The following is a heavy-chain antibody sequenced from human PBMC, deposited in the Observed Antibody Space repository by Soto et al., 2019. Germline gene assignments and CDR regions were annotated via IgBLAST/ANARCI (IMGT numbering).Heavy chain of an antibody. Sequence: ASVKVSCKASGYTFTGYYMHWVRQAPGQGLEWMGWINPNSGGTNYAQKFQGRVSMTRDTSISTAYMELSRLRSDDTAVYYCARGTFGGVIVIDYWGQGTLVTVSS. CDR3: ARGTFGGVIVIDY. CDR1: GYTFTGYY. D-gene: IGHD3-16*02. V-gene: IGHV1-2*02. CDR2: INPNSGGT. J-gene: IGHJ4*02.